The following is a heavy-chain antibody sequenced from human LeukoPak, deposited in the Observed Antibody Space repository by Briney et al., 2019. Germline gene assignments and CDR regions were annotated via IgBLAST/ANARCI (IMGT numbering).Heavy chain of an antibody. CDR3: ARVTASGWYSFDY. D-gene: IGHD6-19*01. V-gene: IGHV3-30-3*01. J-gene: IGHJ4*02. CDR1: GFTFSSYA. CDR2: MSYDGTNK. Sequence: PGRSLRLSCAASGFTFSSYAMHWVRQAPGEGLEWVAVMSYDGTNKYYADSVKGRFTISRDNSKNTLYLQMNSLRAEDTAMYYCARVTASGWYSFDYWGQGTLVTVSS.